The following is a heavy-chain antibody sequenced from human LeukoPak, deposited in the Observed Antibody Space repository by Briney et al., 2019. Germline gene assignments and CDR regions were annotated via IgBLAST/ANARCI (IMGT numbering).Heavy chain of an antibody. D-gene: IGHD2-15*01. J-gene: IGHJ3*02. CDR2: IYNSGST. CDR3: ARVLMVVAATDAFGI. V-gene: IGHV4-59*01. Sequence: PSETLSLTCTVSGGSISTYSWNWIRQPPGKGLEWIGYIYNSGSTNYNPSLKSRVSMSVDTSKNQFSLKLNSVTAADTAVCYCARVLMVVAATDAFGIWGQGTTVTVSS. CDR1: GGSISTYS.